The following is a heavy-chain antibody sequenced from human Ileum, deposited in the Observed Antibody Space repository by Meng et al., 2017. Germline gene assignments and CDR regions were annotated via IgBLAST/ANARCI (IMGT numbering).Heavy chain of an antibody. V-gene: IGHV3-30*02. J-gene: IGHJ4*02. CDR2: IWYDGRNQ. Sequence: GGSLRLSCTASGFTFSSHGMHWVRQAPGKGLEWVAFIWYDGRNQYTADSVKGRFTISRDNSKNTLYLQMNSLRAEDTAVYYCATWAGSDHSSGWSGPFDYWGQGTLVTVSS. CDR1: GFTFSSHG. CDR3: ATWAGSDHSSGWSGPFDY. D-gene: IGHD6-19*01.